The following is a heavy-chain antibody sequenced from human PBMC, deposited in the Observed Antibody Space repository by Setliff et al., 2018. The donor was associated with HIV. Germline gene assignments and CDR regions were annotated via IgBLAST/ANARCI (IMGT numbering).Heavy chain of an antibody. Sequence: GGSLRLSCAASGFIFDTYAMRWVRQAPGKGLEWVAVTSYDGGDKYYADSVKGRFTISRDNSVNTLFLQIISLRVEDTAVYYCARSSGWYYFDRWGQGTLVTVSS. CDR2: TSYDGGDK. J-gene: IGHJ4*02. D-gene: IGHD6-19*01. CDR3: ARSSGWYYFDR. V-gene: IGHV3-30*04. CDR1: GFIFDTYA.